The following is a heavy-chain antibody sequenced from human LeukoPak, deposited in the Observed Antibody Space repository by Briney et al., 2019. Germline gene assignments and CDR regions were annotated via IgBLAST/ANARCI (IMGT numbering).Heavy chain of an antibody. Sequence: SETLSLTCTVSGGSISSSSYYWGWIRQPPGKGLEWIGSIYYSGSTYYNPSLKSRLTISVDTSKNQFPLKMSSVTAADTAVYFCARQLYVSGSYYAPMDVWGKGTTVTISS. CDR1: GGSISSSSYY. J-gene: IGHJ6*03. V-gene: IGHV4-39*01. D-gene: IGHD3-10*01. CDR2: IYYSGST. CDR3: ARQLYVSGSYYAPMDV.